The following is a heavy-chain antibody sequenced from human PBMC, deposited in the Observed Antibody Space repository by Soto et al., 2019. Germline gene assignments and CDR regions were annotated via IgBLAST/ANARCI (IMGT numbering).Heavy chain of an antibody. D-gene: IGHD6-13*01. CDR3: ARGVGSSWYDV. V-gene: IGHV1-2*02. CDR2: IDPKSGGT. CDR1: GYRFTDNY. J-gene: IGHJ4*02. Sequence: VASVKVSCKASGYRFTDNYIHWVRQAPGQGLEWMGWIDPKSGGTNYAQNLQGRVTMTRDTSITTIYMEVKRLISDDTAVYYCARGVGSSWYDVWGQGTLVTVSS.